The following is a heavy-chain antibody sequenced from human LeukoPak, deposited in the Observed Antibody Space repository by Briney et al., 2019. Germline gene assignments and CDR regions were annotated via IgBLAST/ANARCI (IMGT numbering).Heavy chain of an antibody. Sequence: SETLSLTCTVSGYSISSGYYWGWIRQPPGKGLEWIGTIYHSGSTYYNPSLKSRVTISVDTSKNQFSLRLSSVTAADTAVYYCARVYWRLGAHDAFDIWGQGTMVTVSS. CDR2: IYHSGST. J-gene: IGHJ3*02. D-gene: IGHD1-26*01. CDR3: ARVYWRLGAHDAFDI. V-gene: IGHV4-38-2*02. CDR1: GYSISSGYY.